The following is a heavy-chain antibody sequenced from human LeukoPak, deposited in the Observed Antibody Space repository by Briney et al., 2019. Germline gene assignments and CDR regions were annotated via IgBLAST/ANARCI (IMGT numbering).Heavy chain of an antibody. Sequence: GGSLRLSCAASGFSFSSYAMTWVRQAPGGGLEWVSAISGSGGSTYYADSLKGRFTISRDNSKNTLYLQMNSLRAEDTAVYYCAKDFENSYFGSGSYYGNAWGQGTLVTVSS. J-gene: IGHJ5*02. V-gene: IGHV3-23*01. CDR3: AKDFENSYFGSGSYYGNA. CDR2: ISGSGGST. CDR1: GFSFSSYA. D-gene: IGHD3-10*01.